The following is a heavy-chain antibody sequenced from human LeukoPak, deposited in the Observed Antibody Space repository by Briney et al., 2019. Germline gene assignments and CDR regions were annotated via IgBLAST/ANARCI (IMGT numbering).Heavy chain of an antibody. D-gene: IGHD3-10*01. V-gene: IGHV3-53*01. CDR3: ARSSGWFGEYDY. CDR1: GGSFSGYY. Sequence: ETLSLTCAVYGGSFSGYYWSWVRQAPGKGLEWVSVIYSGGSTYYADSVKGRFTISRDNSKNTLYLQMNSLRAEDTAVYYCARSSGWFGEYDYWGQGTLVTVSS. CDR2: IYSGGST. J-gene: IGHJ4*02.